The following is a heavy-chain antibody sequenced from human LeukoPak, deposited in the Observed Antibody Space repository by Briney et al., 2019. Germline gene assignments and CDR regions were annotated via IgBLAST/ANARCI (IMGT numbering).Heavy chain of an antibody. D-gene: IGHD3-22*01. CDR2: ISYDGSNK. J-gene: IGHJ4*02. CDR1: GFTFSSYA. Sequence: GGSLSLSCAASGFTFSSYAMHWVRQAPGKGLEWVAVISYDGSNKYYADSVKGRFTISRDNSKNTLYLQMNSLRAEDTAVYYCARDTSSGYYWDYFDYWGQGTLVTVSS. CDR3: ARDTSSGYYWDYFDY. V-gene: IGHV3-30-3*01.